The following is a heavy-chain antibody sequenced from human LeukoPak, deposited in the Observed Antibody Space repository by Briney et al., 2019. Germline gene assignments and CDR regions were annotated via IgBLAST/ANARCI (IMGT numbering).Heavy chain of an antibody. CDR1: GGSFSGYY. CDR2: INHSGST. D-gene: IGHD3-10*01. Sequence: SETLSLTCAVYGGSFSGYYWTWIRQPPGKGLEWIGQINHSGSTDYNPSLKSRVTISVDTSKNQFSLKLNSLTAADTAVYYCARHGGWYFALWGPGTLVTVSS. V-gene: IGHV4-34*01. J-gene: IGHJ2*01. CDR3: ARHGGWYFAL.